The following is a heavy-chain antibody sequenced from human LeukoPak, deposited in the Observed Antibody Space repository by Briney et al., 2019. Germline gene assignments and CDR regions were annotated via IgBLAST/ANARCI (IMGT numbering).Heavy chain of an antibody. CDR3: ARGYSSGWYHAFDI. Sequence: PSETLSLTCAVYGGSFSGYYWSWIRQPPGKGLEWIGEINHSGSTNYNPSLKSRVTISVDTSKNQFSLKLSSVTAADTAVYYCARGYSSGWYHAFDIWGQGTMVTVSS. CDR1: GGSFSGYY. V-gene: IGHV4-34*01. CDR2: INHSGST. J-gene: IGHJ3*02. D-gene: IGHD6-19*01.